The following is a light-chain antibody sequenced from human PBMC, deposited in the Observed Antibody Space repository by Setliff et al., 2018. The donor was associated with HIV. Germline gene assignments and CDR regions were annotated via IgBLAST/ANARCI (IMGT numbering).Light chain of an antibody. CDR3: GSCTTTSPCA. CDR2: EVS. CDR1: VSDVGGYNY. Sequence: QSALAQPASVSGSLGQSITLSCTGTVSDVGGYNYVSWYRQYPGKAPQLIIYEVSSRPSGISSRFSGSKSGNTASLTISGLQAEDEADYYCGSCTTTSPCAFGTGTKVT. V-gene: IGLV2-14*01. J-gene: IGLJ1*01.